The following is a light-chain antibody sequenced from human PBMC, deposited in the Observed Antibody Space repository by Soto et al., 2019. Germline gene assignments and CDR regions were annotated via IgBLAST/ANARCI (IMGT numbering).Light chain of an antibody. V-gene: IGLV1-47*01. Sequence: QSVLSQPPSASGTPGQRVTIPCSGSSSNIGSHHVNWYQHLPGTAPKLLNYRSDQRPSGVPDRFTGSKSGTSASLAVSGLRSEDEAVYYCAAWGDSLVFGGGTKLTVL. J-gene: IGLJ2*01. CDR3: AAWGDSLV. CDR2: RSD. CDR1: SSNIGSHH.